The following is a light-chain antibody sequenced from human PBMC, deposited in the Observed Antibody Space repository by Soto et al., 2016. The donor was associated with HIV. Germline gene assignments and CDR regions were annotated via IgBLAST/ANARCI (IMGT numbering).Light chain of an antibody. CDR1: QDISNN. V-gene: IGKV1-39*01. Sequence: DIQMTQSPSSLSASIGDRVTITCQTSQDISNNLNWYQQKPGKAPKLLIYAASSLQSGVPSRFSGSGSGTDFTLTISSLQPEDFATYYCQQSYSTPDYTFGQGTKLEIK. CDR3: QQSYSTPDYT. CDR2: AAS. J-gene: IGKJ2*01.